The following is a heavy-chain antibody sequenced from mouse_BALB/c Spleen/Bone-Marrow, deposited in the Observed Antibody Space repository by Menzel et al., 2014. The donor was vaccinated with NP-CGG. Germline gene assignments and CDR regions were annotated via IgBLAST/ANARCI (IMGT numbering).Heavy chain of an antibody. CDR3: ASHYYDSSPFAY. CDR2: ISSGSSTI. D-gene: IGHD1-1*01. CDR1: GFTFSSFG. Sequence: EVQGVESGGGLVQPGGSRKLSCAASGFTFSSFGMHWVRQAPGKGLEWVAYISSGSSTIYYADTVKGRFTISRDNPKNTLFLQMTSLRSEDTAMYYCASHYYDSSPFAYWGQGTLVTVSA. J-gene: IGHJ3*01. V-gene: IGHV5-17*02.